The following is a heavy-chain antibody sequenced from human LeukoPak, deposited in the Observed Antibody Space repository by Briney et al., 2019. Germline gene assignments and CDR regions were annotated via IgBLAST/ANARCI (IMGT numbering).Heavy chain of an antibody. CDR2: INQSGST. J-gene: IGHJ3*02. Sequence: SETLSLTCVVYGGSLSGYYWNWIRQPPGKGLEWIGEINQSGSTNYNPSLKSRVTISVDTSKNQFSLKLSSVTAADTAVYYCAREPGLKQLVHRTRVHAFDIWGQGTMVTVSS. D-gene: IGHD6-13*01. CDR3: AREPGLKQLVHRTRVHAFDI. CDR1: GGSLSGYY. V-gene: IGHV4-34*01.